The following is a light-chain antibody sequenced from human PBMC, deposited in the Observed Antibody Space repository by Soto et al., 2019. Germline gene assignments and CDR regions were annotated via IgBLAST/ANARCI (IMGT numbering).Light chain of an antibody. CDR1: SSDIGRYNF. CDR2: EAT. V-gene: IGLV2-14*01. J-gene: IGLJ1*01. CDR3: TSYTITSPYV. Sequence: QSVLTQPASMSGSPGQSITISCTGTSSDIGRYNFVSRYQHHPGKAPKLIIYEATKRPSGVSYRLSGSKSGNTASLTISGLQAEDEADYYCTSYTITSPYVFGTGTKVTV.